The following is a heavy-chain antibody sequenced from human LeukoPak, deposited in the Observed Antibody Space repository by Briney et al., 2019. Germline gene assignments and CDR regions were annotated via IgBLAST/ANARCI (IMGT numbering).Heavy chain of an antibody. CDR3: ARADEDAAAHGDY. J-gene: IGHJ4*02. Sequence: ASVKVSCKASGYTFTSYGISWVRQAPGQGLEWMGWINTNTGNPTYAQGFTGRFVFSLDTSVSTAYLQISSLKAEDTAVYYCARADEDAAAHGDYWGQGTLVTVSS. CDR1: GYTFTSYG. V-gene: IGHV7-4-1*02. CDR2: INTNTGNP. D-gene: IGHD2-2*01.